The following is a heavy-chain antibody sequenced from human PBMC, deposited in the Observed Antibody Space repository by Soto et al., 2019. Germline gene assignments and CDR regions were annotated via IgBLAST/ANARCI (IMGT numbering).Heavy chain of an antibody. CDR3: ARAGGTTPSYYYYYMDV. V-gene: IGHV3-48*01. D-gene: IGHD3-16*01. Sequence: GGSLRLSCAASGFTFSSYSMNWVRQAPGKGLEWVSYISSSSSTIYYADSVKGRFTISRDNAKNSLNLQMNSLRAEDTAVYYCARAGGTTPSYYYYYMDVWGKGTTVTVSS. CDR2: ISSSSSTI. CDR1: GFTFSSYS. J-gene: IGHJ6*03.